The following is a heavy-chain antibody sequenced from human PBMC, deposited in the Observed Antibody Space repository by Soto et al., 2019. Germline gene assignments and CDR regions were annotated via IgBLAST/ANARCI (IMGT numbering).Heavy chain of an antibody. D-gene: IGHD3-10*01. Sequence: SSVKVSCKASGGTFSSYAISWVRQAPGQGLEWMGGIIPIFGTANYAQKFQGRVTITADESTSAAYMELSSLRSEDTAVYYCARVRRVTTMVRGVIIRSDAFDIWGQGTMVIVS. CDR3: ARVRRVTTMVRGVIIRSDAFDI. CDR2: IIPIFGTA. V-gene: IGHV1-69*13. CDR1: GGTFSSYA. J-gene: IGHJ3*02.